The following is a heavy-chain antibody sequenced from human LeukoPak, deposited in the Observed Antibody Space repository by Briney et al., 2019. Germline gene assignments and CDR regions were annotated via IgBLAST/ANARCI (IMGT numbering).Heavy chain of an antibody. J-gene: IGHJ6*02. Sequence: GGSLRLSCAASGFTFSSNWMHWVRQAPGKGLVWVSRINSDGGSTSYADSVKGRFTISRDNAKNTLYLQMNSLRAEDTAVYYCARDTVTTFRFRDYYYYGMDVWGQGTTVTVSS. D-gene: IGHD4-17*01. CDR2: INSDGGST. V-gene: IGHV3-74*01. CDR3: ARDTVTTFRFRDYYYYGMDV. CDR1: GFTFSSNW.